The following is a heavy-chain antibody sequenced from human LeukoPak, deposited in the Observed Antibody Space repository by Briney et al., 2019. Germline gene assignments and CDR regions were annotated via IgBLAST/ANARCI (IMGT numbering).Heavy chain of an antibody. CDR2: IYPGDSDT. CDR1: GSSFTSYW. V-gene: IGHV5-51*01. Sequence: GESLKISCKGSGSSFTSYWIGWVRQLPGKGLEWMGIIYPGDSDTRYSPSFQGQVTISADKSISTAYLQWSSLKASDTAMYYCARQHYYDSSGYYCLDYWGQGTLVTVSS. D-gene: IGHD3-22*01. CDR3: ARQHYYDSSGYYCLDY. J-gene: IGHJ4*02.